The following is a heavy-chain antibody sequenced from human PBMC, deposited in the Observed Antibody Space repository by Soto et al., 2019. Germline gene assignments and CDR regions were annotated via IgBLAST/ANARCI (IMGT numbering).Heavy chain of an antibody. CDR3: ARDRIPGDPLNYYHYGMDV. D-gene: IGHD6-13*01. V-gene: IGHV3-33*08. Sequence: QVQLVESGGGLVKPGGSLRLSCAASGFTFSSYGMHWLRQAPGKGLEWVAGIWFDGRKSYHAESVEGRFTISRDNSKTTLYLQMSSLRVEDTAMYFCARDRIPGDPLNYYHYGMDVWGQGTTVTVTS. CDR1: GFTFSSYG. J-gene: IGHJ6*02. CDR2: IWFDGRKS.